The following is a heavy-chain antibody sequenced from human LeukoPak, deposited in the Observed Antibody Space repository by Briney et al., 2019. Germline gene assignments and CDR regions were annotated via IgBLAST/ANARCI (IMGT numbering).Heavy chain of an antibody. V-gene: IGHV3-30*18. D-gene: IGHD2-2*01. J-gene: IGHJ4*02. Sequence: GRSLRLSCAASGFTFSSYGMHWVRQAPGKGLEWVAVISYDGSNKYYADSVKGRFTISRDNSKSTLYLQMNSLRAEDTAVYYCAKEVVVVPAAKWAFDYWGQGTLVTVSS. CDR3: AKEVVVVPAAKWAFDY. CDR2: ISYDGSNK. CDR1: GFTFSSYG.